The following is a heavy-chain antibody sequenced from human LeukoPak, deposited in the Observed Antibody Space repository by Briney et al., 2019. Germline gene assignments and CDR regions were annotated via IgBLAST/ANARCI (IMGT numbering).Heavy chain of an antibody. CDR1: GFTFSSYS. Sequence: PGGSLRLSCAASGFTFSSYSMNWVRQAPGKGLEWVSSISSSSSYIYYADSVKGRFTISRDNAKNTLYLQMNSLRAEDTAVYYCARDRGYYYDSSGYSGWGQGTLVTVSS. CDR3: ARDRGYYYDSSGYSG. D-gene: IGHD3-22*01. J-gene: IGHJ4*02. CDR2: ISSSSSYI. V-gene: IGHV3-21*01.